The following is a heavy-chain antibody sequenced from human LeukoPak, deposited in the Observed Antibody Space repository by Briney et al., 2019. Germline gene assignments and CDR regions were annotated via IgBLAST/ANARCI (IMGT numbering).Heavy chain of an antibody. Sequence: GGSLRLSCAASGFTFSSFSMNWVRQAPGKGLEWVSYISGSSSTIYYADSVKGRFTISRDNAKNSLYLQMNSLRAEDTAVYYCARLIRPYFDYWGQGTLVTVSS. CDR2: ISGSSSTI. V-gene: IGHV3-48*01. J-gene: IGHJ4*02. CDR3: ARLIRPYFDY. CDR1: GFTFSSFS.